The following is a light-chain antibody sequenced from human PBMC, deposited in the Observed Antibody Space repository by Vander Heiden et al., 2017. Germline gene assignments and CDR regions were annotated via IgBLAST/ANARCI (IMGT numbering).Light chain of an antibody. CDR1: SSNIGSTP. CDR2: SND. V-gene: IGLV1-44*01. J-gene: IGLJ3*02. Sequence: QSVLTHPPSPYEPPGSRATLASSGGSSNIGSTPPHWSQQLPGTAPKHRIYSNDRTPSGVPVRVSGAKSGTSASPAISGLQCEDGADYYGAAWDDGLNGPVCGGGTEL. CDR3: AAWDDGLNGPV.